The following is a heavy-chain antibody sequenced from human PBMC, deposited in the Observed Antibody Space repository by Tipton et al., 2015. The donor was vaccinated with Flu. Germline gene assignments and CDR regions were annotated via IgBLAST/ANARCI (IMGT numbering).Heavy chain of an antibody. CDR1: GGSISSYY. CDR2: IYYSGST. J-gene: IGHJ3*02. Sequence: GSLRLSCTVSGGSISSYYWSWIRQPPGKGLEWIGYIYYSGSTNYNPSLKSRVTISVDTSKNQFSLKLSSVTAADTAVYYCARVYYDSSGYTDAFDIWGQGTMVTVSS. D-gene: IGHD3-22*01. V-gene: IGHV4-59*01. CDR3: ARVYYDSSGYTDAFDI.